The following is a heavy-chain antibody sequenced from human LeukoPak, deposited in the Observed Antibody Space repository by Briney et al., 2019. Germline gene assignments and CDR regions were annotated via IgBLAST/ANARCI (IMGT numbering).Heavy chain of an antibody. CDR2: ISGSGGST. Sequence: PGGSLRLSCAASGFTFSIYSMNWVRQAPGKGLEWVSAISGSGGSTYYADSVKGRFTISRDNSKNTLYLQMNSLRAEDTAVYYCAKLIAVEDAFDIWGQGTMVTVSS. CDR1: GFTFSIYS. V-gene: IGHV3-23*01. D-gene: IGHD6-19*01. J-gene: IGHJ3*02. CDR3: AKLIAVEDAFDI.